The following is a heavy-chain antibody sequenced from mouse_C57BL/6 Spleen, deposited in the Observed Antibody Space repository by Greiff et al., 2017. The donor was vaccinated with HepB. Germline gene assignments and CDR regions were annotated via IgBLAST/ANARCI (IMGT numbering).Heavy chain of an antibody. Sequence: VQLQQSGPGLVKPSQSLSLTCSVTGYSITSGYYWNWIRQFPGNKLEWMGYISYDGSNNYNPSLKNRISITRDTSKNQFFLKLNSVTTEDTATYYCARGLTGFMDYWGQGTSVTVSS. J-gene: IGHJ4*01. CDR1: GYSITSGYY. D-gene: IGHD4-1*01. CDR2: ISYDGSN. V-gene: IGHV3-6*01. CDR3: ARGLTGFMDY.